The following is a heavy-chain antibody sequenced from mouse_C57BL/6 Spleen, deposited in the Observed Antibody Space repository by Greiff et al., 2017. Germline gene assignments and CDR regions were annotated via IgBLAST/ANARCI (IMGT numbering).Heavy chain of an antibody. D-gene: IGHD1-1*01. CDR1: GYSITSGYY. Sequence: EVKVEESGPGLVKPSQSLSLTCSVTGYSITSGYYWNWIRQFPGNKLEWMGYISYDGSNNYNPSLKNRISITRDTSKNQFFLKLNSVTTEDTATYYCARDSTTVVGARDYWGQGTSVTVSS. J-gene: IGHJ4*01. V-gene: IGHV3-6*01. CDR3: ARDSTTVVGARDY. CDR2: ISYDGSN.